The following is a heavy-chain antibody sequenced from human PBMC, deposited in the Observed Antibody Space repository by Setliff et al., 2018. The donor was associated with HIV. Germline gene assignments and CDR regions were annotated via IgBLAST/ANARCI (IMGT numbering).Heavy chain of an antibody. J-gene: IGHJ4*02. CDR3: VREVDYSNWDF. V-gene: IGHV3-21*06. CDR2: IESSSSYL. Sequence: GSLRLSCAASGFTFSSYRMNWVRQAPGKGLEWVSSIESSSSYLYYADSVKGRFTISRDNAKNSLYLQMSSLRAEDTAVYYCVREVDYSNWDFWGQGTLVTVSS. CDR1: GFTFSSYR. D-gene: IGHD4-4*01.